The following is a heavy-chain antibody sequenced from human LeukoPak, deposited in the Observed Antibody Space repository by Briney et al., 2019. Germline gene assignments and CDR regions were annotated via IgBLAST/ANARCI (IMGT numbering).Heavy chain of an antibody. V-gene: IGHV4-30-4*01. CDR3: ASRLHYGDYHWFDP. Sequence: SETLSLTCTVSGGSISSGDYYWSWIRQPPGKGLEWIGYIYYSGSTYYNPSLKSRVTISVDTSKNQFSLKLSSVTAADTAVYYCASRLHYGDYHWFDPWGQGTLVTVSS. CDR1: GGSISSGDYY. CDR2: IYYSGST. D-gene: IGHD4-17*01. J-gene: IGHJ5*02.